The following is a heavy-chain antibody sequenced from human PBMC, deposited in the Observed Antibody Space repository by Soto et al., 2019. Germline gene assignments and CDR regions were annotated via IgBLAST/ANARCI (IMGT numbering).Heavy chain of an antibody. J-gene: IGHJ6*02. CDR2: IISIFGTA. D-gene: IGHD1-26*01. CDR1: GYTFTSYG. Sequence: SVKVSCKASGYTFTSYGLSWVRQAPGQGLEWMGGIISIFGTADYAQKFQGRVTITADESTSTAYMELSSLRSEDTAVYYCASHSGSSPEGRYYYGMDVWGQGTTVTVSS. CDR3: ASHSGSSPEGRYYYGMDV. V-gene: IGHV1-69*13.